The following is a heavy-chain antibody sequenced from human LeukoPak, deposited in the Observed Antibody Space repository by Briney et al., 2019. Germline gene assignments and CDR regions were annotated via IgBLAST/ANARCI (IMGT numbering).Heavy chain of an antibody. CDR2: FDPEDGET. J-gene: IGHJ3*02. CDR3: ATAYDSSGYYGLWAFDI. D-gene: IGHD3-22*01. CDR1: GYTLTELS. Sequence: ASVKVSCKVSGYTLTELSMHWVRQAPGKGLEWMGGFDPEDGETIYAQKFQGRVTMTEDTSTDTAYMELSSLRSEDTAVYYCATAYDSSGYYGLWAFDIWGQGTMVTVSS. V-gene: IGHV1-24*01.